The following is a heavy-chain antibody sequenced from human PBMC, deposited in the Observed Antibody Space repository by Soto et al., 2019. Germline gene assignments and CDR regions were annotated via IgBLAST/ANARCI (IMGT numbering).Heavy chain of an antibody. V-gene: IGHV1-69*12. CDR1: GGTFSSYA. Sequence: QVQLVQSVAEVKKPGSSLKVSCKASGGTFSSYAIIWVRQAPGQGLEWMGGIIPIFGTANYAQKFQGRVTITADESTSTAYMELGSLRSEDTAVYYCARNLAVAGGYYYGMDVCGQGTTVTVSS. CDR3: ARNLAVAGGYYYGMDV. CDR2: IIPIFGTA. J-gene: IGHJ6*02. D-gene: IGHD6-19*01.